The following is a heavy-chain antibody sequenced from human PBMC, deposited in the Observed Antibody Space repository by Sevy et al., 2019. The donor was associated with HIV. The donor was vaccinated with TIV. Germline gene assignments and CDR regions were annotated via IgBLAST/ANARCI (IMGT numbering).Heavy chain of an antibody. D-gene: IGHD3-16*01. V-gene: IGHV3-21*01. CDR3: ARDPEENHDYVTGSFDY. CDR2: ISISSRNI. CDR1: GFTFRSYS. J-gene: IGHJ4*02. Sequence: GGSLRLSCAASGFTFRSYSMNWVRQAPGMGLEWVSSISISSRNIYYADSMKGRFTISRDNAKNSLYLQMNSLRAEDTAVYYCARDPEENHDYVTGSFDYWGQGTLVTVSS.